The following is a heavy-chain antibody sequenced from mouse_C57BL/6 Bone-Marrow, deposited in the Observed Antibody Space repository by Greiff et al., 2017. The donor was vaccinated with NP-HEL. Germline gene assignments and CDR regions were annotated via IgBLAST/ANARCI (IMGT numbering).Heavy chain of an antibody. J-gene: IGHJ3*01. CDR3: AGGGVYYDYDVSPWFAY. CDR1: GFTFSDYG. Sequence: DVMLVESGGGLVKPGGSLKLSCAASGFTFSDYGMHWVRQAPEKGLEWVAYISSGSSTIYYADTVKGRFTISRDNAKNTRFLQMTSLRSEDTAMYYCAGGGVYYDYDVSPWFAYWGQGTLVTVSA. CDR2: ISSGSSTI. D-gene: IGHD2-4*01. V-gene: IGHV5-17*01.